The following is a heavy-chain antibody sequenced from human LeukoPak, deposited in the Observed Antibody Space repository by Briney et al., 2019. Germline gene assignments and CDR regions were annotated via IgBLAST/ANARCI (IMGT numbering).Heavy chain of an antibody. CDR3: ARFRCSSTSCYGGAFDI. CDR2: ISSSSSYL. J-gene: IGHJ3*02. CDR1: GFTFSSYS. Sequence: KPGGSLRLSCAAYGFTFSSYSMNWGRQAPGKGLEWVSSISSSSSYLYYADSVKGRFTISSNNAKNSLYLQMNSLRAEDTAVYYCARFRCSSTSCYGGAFDIWGQRTMVTVSS. D-gene: IGHD2-2*01. V-gene: IGHV3-21*01.